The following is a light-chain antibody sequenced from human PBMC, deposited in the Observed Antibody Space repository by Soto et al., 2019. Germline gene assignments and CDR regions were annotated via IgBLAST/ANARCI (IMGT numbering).Light chain of an antibody. J-gene: IGLJ3*02. CDR2: DVI. Sequence: QSALTQPRSVSGSPGQSVTISCTGTSSDVGAYNFVSWYQQKPGKAPKLILYDVIKRPSGVPDRFSGSKSGNTASLTISGLQTEDEADYHCSSYAGSHTYEVFGGGTKVTVL. CDR3: SSYAGSHTYEV. CDR1: SSDVGAYNF. V-gene: IGLV2-11*01.